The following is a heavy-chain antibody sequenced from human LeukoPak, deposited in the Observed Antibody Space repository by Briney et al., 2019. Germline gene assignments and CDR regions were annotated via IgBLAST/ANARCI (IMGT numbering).Heavy chain of an antibody. Sequence: GGSLRLSCAASGFTFSSCAMSWVRQPPGKELEWVSSISGSGGNTYYADSVKGRFTISRDNSKNTLYVQMNSLRDKDTAVYYCARDWPSEWQQLPDYDAVDIWGQGTMVTVSS. V-gene: IGHV3-23*01. CDR3: ARDWPSEWQQLPDYDAVDI. CDR1: GFTFSSCA. D-gene: IGHD6-13*01. J-gene: IGHJ3*02. CDR2: ISGSGGNT.